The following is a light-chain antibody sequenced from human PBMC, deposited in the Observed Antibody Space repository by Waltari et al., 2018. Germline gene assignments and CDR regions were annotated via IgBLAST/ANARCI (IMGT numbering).Light chain of an antibody. CDR1: SPNIGSNY. CDR2: RNN. CDR3: AAWDDSLRGV. J-gene: IGLJ1*01. Sequence: QSVLTQPPSASGTPGQRVTISCSGSSPNIGSNYVYWYQTLPGTAPKLLIYRNNQRPSGVPDRFSGSKSGTSASLAISGLRSEDEADYYCAAWDDSLRGVFGTGTKVTVL. V-gene: IGLV1-47*01.